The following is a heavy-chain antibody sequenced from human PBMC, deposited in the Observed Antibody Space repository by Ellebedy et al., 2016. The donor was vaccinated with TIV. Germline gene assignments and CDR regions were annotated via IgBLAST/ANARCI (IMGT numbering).Heavy chain of an antibody. J-gene: IGHJ4*02. D-gene: IGHD4-17*01. CDR3: ARAVALTTPFEN. V-gene: IGHV3-23*01. CDR2: ISGRGATT. CDR1: GFTFSSYA. Sequence: GGSLRLSXAASGFTFSSYAMSWVRQAPGKGLECVSVISGRGATTYYADSVKGRFAISRDNSKNTLYLQMNSLSAEDTAVYYCARAVALTTPFENWGQGTLVTVSS.